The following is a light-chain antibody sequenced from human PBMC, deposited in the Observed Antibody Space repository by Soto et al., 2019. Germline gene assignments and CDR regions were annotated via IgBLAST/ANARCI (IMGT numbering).Light chain of an antibody. Sequence: EIVMTQSPATLSVFPGERATLSCRASQSVSTNFAWYQQKPGQAPRLLIYGASVRATGIPARFSGSGSGTEFTLTISSLQSEDFAVYYCHQYNNWPPYTFGQGTKLEIK. CDR3: HQYNNWPPYT. V-gene: IGKV3-15*01. CDR2: GAS. J-gene: IGKJ2*01. CDR1: QSVSTN.